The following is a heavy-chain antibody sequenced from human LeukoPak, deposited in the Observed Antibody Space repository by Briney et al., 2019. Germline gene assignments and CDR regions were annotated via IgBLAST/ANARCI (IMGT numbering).Heavy chain of an antibody. CDR2: INHSGST. V-gene: IGHV4-34*01. CDR1: GGSFSGYY. D-gene: IGHD1-26*01. CDR3: ASFPPVGAPDFGY. Sequence: SETLSLTCAVYGGSFSGYYWSWIRQPPGKGLEWIGEINHSGSTNYNPSLKSRVTISVDTSKNQFSLKLSSVTAADTAVYYCASFPPVGAPDFGYWGQGTLVTVSS. J-gene: IGHJ4*02.